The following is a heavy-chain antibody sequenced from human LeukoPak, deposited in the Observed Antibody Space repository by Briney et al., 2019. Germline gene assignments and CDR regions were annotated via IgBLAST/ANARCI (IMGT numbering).Heavy chain of an antibody. CDR2: INPSGGST. D-gene: IGHD5-12*01. CDR1: GYTFTDYY. J-gene: IGHJ4*02. CDR3: AIDRYSGDEIFDS. V-gene: IGHV1-46*01. Sequence: GASVTVSYKASGYTFTDYYMHWVRQAPGQGREGMGVINPSGGSTSYAQKFQGRVTIPSDMSTSTVYMELSSLRSEDTAVYYCAIDRYSGDEIFDSWGQGTLVTVSS.